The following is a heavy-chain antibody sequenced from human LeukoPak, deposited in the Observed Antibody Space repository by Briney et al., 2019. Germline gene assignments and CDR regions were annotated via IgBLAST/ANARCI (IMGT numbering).Heavy chain of an antibody. CDR3: ARGLLYYYGSGSYSPFVY. V-gene: IGHV4-59*11. J-gene: IGHJ4*02. Sequence: SETLSLTCTVSGVSISNHYSSWIRQPPGKGLEWIGYIYYTGNTNYNPSLKSRVTISVDTSKNQFSLKLSSVTAADTAVYYCARGLLYYYGSGSYSPFVYWGQGTLVTVSS. CDR1: GVSISNHY. CDR2: IYYTGNT. D-gene: IGHD3-10*01.